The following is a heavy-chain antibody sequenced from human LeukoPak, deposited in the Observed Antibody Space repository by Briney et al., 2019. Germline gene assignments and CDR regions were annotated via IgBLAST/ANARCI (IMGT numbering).Heavy chain of an antibody. CDR2: IIPILGIA. J-gene: IGHJ4*02. D-gene: IGHD1-26*01. V-gene: IGHV1-69*04. Sequence: SVKVSCKASGGTFSSYAISWVRQAPGQGLEWMGRIIPILGIANYAQKFQGRVTITADKSTSTAYMELSSLRSEDTAVYYCAAVIDSGSYYVADYWGQGTLVTVSS. CDR3: AAVIDSGSYYVADY. CDR1: GGTFSSYA.